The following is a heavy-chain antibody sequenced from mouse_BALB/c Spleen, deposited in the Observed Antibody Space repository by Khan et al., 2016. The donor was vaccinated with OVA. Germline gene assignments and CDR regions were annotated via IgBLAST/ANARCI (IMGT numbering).Heavy chain of an antibody. CDR3: TRSGYGAFAY. CDR1: GYTFTSYY. J-gene: IGHJ3*01. D-gene: IGHD1-1*02. V-gene: IGHV1S81*02. Sequence: QVQLKQSGAELVKPGASVRLSCKASGYTFTSYYLYWVKQRPGQGLEWIGDINPSNGGTNFNEKFKTKAILTVDKSSRTAYMQLSSLTSEDSAGYYCTRSGYGAFAYWGQGTLVTVSA. CDR2: INPSNGGT.